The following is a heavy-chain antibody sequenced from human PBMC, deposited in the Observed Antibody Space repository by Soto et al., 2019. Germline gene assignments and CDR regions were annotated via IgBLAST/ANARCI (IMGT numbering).Heavy chain of an antibody. Sequence: PSETLSLTCAVSGGPISWSVWWTLVRQPPGKGLEWIGEVFHSGGVNYNPSLKSRVTMSVDTSRSQFSLELHSVTAADTAVYYCARKAWVRFDFWGQGTLVTVSS. D-gene: IGHD3-16*01. CDR3: ARKAWVRFDF. CDR1: GGPISWSVW. CDR2: VFHSGGV. J-gene: IGHJ4*02. V-gene: IGHV4-4*02.